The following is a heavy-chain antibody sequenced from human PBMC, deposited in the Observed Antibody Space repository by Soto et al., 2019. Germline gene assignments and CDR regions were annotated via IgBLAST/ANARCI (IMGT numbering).Heavy chain of an antibody. Sequence: GGSLRLSCAASGFTLDDYGMSWVRQAPGKGLEWVSGINWNGGSTGYADSVKGRFTISRDNAKNPLYLQMNSLRAEDTAVYYCARDMKKWGESYGMDVWGQGTTVTVS. D-gene: IGHD3-16*01. CDR2: INWNGGST. CDR3: ARDMKKWGESYGMDV. CDR1: GFTLDDYG. V-gene: IGHV3-20*04. J-gene: IGHJ6*02.